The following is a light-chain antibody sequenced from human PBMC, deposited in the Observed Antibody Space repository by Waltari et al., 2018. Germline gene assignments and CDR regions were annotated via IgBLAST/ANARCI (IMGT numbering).Light chain of an antibody. J-gene: IGKJ1*01. Sequence: EIVLTQSPGTLSLSPGDRATLSCRASQSVSSSYLAWYQQKPGQAPRVLIHGASTRATGIPDRFSGSGSGTDFTLTISRLEPEDFAVYYCQQYGSSPWTFGQGTKVEIK. CDR2: GAS. CDR1: QSVSSSY. V-gene: IGKV3-20*01. CDR3: QQYGSSPWT.